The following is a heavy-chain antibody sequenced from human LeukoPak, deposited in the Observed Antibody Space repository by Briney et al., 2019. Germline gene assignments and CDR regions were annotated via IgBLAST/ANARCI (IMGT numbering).Heavy chain of an antibody. J-gene: IGHJ4*02. CDR3: ARELEFTYYYGSGSYYSY. Sequence: ASVKVSCKASGYTFTSYGISWVRQAPGQGLEWMGWISAYNGNTNYAQKLQGRVTMTTDTSTSTAYMELRSLRSEDTAVYYCARELEFTYYYGSGSYYSYWGQGTLVTVSS. D-gene: IGHD3-10*01. V-gene: IGHV1-18*01. CDR1: GYTFTSYG. CDR2: ISAYNGNT.